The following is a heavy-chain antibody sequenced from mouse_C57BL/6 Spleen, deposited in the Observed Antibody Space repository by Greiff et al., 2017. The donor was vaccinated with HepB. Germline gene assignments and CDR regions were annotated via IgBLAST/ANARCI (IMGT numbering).Heavy chain of an antibody. CDR1: GYTFTDYY. D-gene: IGHD2-4*01. Sequence: EVQLQQSGPELVKPGASVKISCKASGYTFTDYYMNWVKQSHGKSLEWIGDINPNNGGTSYNQKFKGKATLTVDKSSSTAYMELRSLTSEDSAVYYCARSGYYEYDENFDVWGTGTTVTVSS. J-gene: IGHJ1*03. CDR3: ARSGYYEYDENFDV. CDR2: INPNNGGT. V-gene: IGHV1-26*01.